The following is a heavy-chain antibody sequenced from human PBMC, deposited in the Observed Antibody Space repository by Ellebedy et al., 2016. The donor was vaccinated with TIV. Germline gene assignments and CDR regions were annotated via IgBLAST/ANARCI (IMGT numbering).Heavy chain of an antibody. D-gene: IGHD6-6*01. Sequence: ASVKVSXXASGGTFSSYAISWVRQPPGQGLELMGGFIPLFGTANYAQKFQGRVTITADDSTSTAYMELSSLRPEDTAVYYCAKKYSDSSDIDLDAFDIWGQGTMVTVSS. CDR3: AKKYSDSSDIDLDAFDI. CDR2: FIPLFGTA. J-gene: IGHJ3*02. V-gene: IGHV1-69*13. CDR1: GGTFSSYA.